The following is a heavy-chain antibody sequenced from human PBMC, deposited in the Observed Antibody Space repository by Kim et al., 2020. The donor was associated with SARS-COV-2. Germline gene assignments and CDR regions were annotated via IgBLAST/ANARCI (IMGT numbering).Heavy chain of an antibody. J-gene: IGHJ2*01. Sequence: GGSLRLSCAASGFTFSSYAMHWVRQAPGKGQGWVAVISYDGSNKYYADSVKGRFTISRDNSKNTLYLQMNSLRAEDKAVYYCSRDEGYSSEIYWYFEFWG. CDR3: SRDEGYSSEIYWYFEF. V-gene: IGHV3-30*04. CDR1: GFTFSSYA. CDR2: ISYDGSNK. D-gene: IGHD6-25*01.